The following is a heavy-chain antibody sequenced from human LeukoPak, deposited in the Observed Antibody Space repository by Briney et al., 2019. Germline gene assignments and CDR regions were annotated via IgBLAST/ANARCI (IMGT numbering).Heavy chain of an antibody. CDR2: INHSGGT. J-gene: IGHJ4*02. CDR1: GGSFSGYY. CDR3: ARGHPFDY. Sequence: PSETLSLTCAVYGGSFSGYYWSWIRQPPGKGLEWIGEINHSGGTSYNPSLKSRVTISVDTSKNQFSLKLSSVTAADTAVYYCARGHPFDYWGQGTLVTVSS. V-gene: IGHV4-34*01.